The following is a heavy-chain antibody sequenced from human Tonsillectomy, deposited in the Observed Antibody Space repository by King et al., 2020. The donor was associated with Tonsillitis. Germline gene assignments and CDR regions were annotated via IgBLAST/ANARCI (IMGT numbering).Heavy chain of an antibody. CDR1: GGSISSGSYY. CDR2: IYTSGST. CDR3: ARAHPLHSSSATYNWFDP. Sequence: VQLQESGPGLVKPSQTLSLTCTVSGGSISSGSYYWSWIRQPAGKGLEWIGRIYTSGSTNYNPSLKSRVTMSVDTSKNQFSLKLSAVTAADTAVYYCARAHPLHSSSATYNWFDPWGQGTLVTVSS. D-gene: IGHD6-6*01. J-gene: IGHJ5*02. V-gene: IGHV4-61*02.